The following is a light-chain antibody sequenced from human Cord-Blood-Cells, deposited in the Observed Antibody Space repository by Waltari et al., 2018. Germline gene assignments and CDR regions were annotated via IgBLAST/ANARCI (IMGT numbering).Light chain of an antibody. Sequence: SYELTQDPAVSVALGQTVRITCQGDSLRSYYASWYQQKPGQAPVLVIYGKNNRPSGIPDRFSGCSSRNTASLTITGAQAEDEADYYCNSRDSSCNHLVFGGGTKLTVL. CDR2: GKN. J-gene: IGLJ2*01. V-gene: IGLV3-19*01. CDR1: SLRSYY. CDR3: NSRDSSCNHLV.